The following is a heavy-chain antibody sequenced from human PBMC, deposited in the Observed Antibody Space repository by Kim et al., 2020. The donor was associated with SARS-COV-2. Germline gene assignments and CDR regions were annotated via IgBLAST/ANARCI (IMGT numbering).Heavy chain of an antibody. CDR2: VSSSGGST. D-gene: IGHD2-21*01. CDR3: AKDKRTIASLDS. J-gene: IGHJ5*01. Sequence: GGSLRLSCAASGFTFSNYGMSWVRQAPGRGLEWVSGVSSSGGSTYYAESVKGRFSISRDNSKNTLFLQMNGLRAEDTALYYCAKDKRTIASLDSWGHGTLVTVSS. V-gene: IGHV3-23*01. CDR1: GFTFSNYG.